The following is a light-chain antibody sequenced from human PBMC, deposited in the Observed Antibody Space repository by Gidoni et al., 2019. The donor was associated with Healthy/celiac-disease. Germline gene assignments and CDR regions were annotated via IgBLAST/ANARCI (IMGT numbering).Light chain of an antibody. Sequence: EIVMTQSPATLSVSPGERATLSCRASQSVSSNLAWYQQKPCQAPRLLSYGASTRATGIPARFSGSGSGTEFTLTISSLQSEDFAVYYCQQYNNWLFTFGPGTKVDIK. CDR1: QSVSSN. J-gene: IGKJ3*01. CDR3: QQYNNWLFT. V-gene: IGKV3-15*01. CDR2: GAS.